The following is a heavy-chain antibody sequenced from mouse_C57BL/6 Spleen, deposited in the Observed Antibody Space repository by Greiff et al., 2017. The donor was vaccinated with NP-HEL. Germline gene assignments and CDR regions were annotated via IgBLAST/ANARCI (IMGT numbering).Heavy chain of an antibody. D-gene: IGHD1-1*01. J-gene: IGHJ2*01. CDR1: GFNIKDYY. CDR3: TTWNGYYGSRSYFDY. V-gene: IGHV14-1*01. CDR2: IDPEDGDP. Sequence: EVQLQESGAELVRPGASVKLSCTASGFNIKDYYMHWVKQRPEQGLEWIGRIDPEDGDPEYAPKFQGKATMTADTSSNTAYRQLSSLTSEDTAVYYCTTWNGYYGSRSYFDYWGQGTTLTVSS.